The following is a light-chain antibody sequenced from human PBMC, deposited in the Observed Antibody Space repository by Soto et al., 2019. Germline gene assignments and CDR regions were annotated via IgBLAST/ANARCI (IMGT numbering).Light chain of an antibody. CDR1: MRDVGAYNL. V-gene: IGLV2-14*01. J-gene: IGLJ3*02. CDR3: AVWDDGLDAWM. CDR2: EVR. Sequence: QSALTQPASVSGSAGQSITISCSGTMRDVGAYNLVSWYQQHPGTAPKLIIYEVRNRPSGISSRFSGSKSGTSASLAISRLQSEDEAHYYCAVWDDGLDAWMFGGGTKLTVL.